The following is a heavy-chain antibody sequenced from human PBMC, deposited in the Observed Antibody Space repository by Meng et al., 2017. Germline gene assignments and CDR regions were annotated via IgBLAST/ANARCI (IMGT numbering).Heavy chain of an antibody. D-gene: IGHD2-21*02. V-gene: IGHV2-5*02. Sequence: HITLKESGPTLVNPPPTLPLTCTFSGFSLSTSGVGVGWIRQPPGKALEWLALIYWDDDTRYSPSLKSRLTITKDTSKNQVVLTMTNMDPVDTATYYCAHRRGDSREGWFDPWGQGTLVTVSS. J-gene: IGHJ5*02. CDR2: IYWDDDT. CDR3: AHRRGDSREGWFDP. CDR1: GFSLSTSGVG.